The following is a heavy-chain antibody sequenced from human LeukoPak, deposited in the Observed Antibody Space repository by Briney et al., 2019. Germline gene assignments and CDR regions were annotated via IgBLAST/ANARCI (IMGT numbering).Heavy chain of an antibody. CDR1: GFTFNSYN. CDR3: ARDAGSYHFDY. D-gene: IGHD1-26*01. V-gene: IGHV3-48*01. J-gene: IGHJ4*02. CDR2: ISGSSNTI. Sequence: GGSLRLSCAASGFTFNSYNMNWVRQAPGKGLEWVSYISGSSNTIYYADSVKGRFTISRDNAKNSLYLQMNSLRADDTAVYYCARDAGSYHFDYWGQGTLVTVSS.